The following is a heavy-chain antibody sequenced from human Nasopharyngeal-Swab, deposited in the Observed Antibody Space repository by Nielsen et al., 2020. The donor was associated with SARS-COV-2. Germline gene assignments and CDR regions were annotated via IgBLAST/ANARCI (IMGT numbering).Heavy chain of an antibody. CDR1: GYTLTGYY. Sequence: ASVKVSCKASGYTLTGYYMHWVRQAPGQGLEWMGRINPNSGGTNYAQKFQGRVTMTRDTSISTAYMELSRLRSDDTAVYYCATTLQWLVTNWFDPWGQGTLVTVSS. CDR3: ATTLQWLVTNWFDP. D-gene: IGHD6-19*01. J-gene: IGHJ5*02. V-gene: IGHV1-2*06. CDR2: INPNSGGT.